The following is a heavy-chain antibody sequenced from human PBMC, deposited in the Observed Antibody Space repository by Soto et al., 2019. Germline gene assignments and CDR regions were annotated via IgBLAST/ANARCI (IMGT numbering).Heavy chain of an antibody. J-gene: IGHJ4*02. V-gene: IGHV3-21*06. CDR3: ARESEDLTSNFDY. CDR2: ISSTTNYI. CDR1: GFTFTRYS. Sequence: GGSLRLSCAASGFTFTRYSINWVRQAPGKGLEWVSSISSTTNYIYYGDSMKGRFTISRDNAKNSLYLEMNSLRAEDTAVYYCARESEDLTSNFDYWGQGTLVTVSS.